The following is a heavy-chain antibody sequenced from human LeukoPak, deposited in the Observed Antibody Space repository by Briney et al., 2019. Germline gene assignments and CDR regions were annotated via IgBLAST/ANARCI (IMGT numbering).Heavy chain of an antibody. Sequence: PGGSLRLSCAASGFTFSSYSMNWVRQAPGKGLEWVSSISSSSSYIYYADSVKGRFTISRDNAKNSLYLQMNSLRAEDTAVYYCARRGGGVAGTFDYWGQGTLVTVSS. J-gene: IGHJ4*02. D-gene: IGHD6-19*01. CDR1: GFTFSSYS. CDR3: ARRGGGVAGTFDY. V-gene: IGHV3-21*01. CDR2: ISSSSSYI.